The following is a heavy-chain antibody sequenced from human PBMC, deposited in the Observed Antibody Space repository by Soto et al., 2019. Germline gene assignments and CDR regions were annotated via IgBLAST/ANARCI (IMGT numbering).Heavy chain of an antibody. CDR3: ARLVGGSHFDAFDI. Sequence: PGESLKISCQGSGYRFTTYWIGWVRQMPGKGLEWMGIIYPGDSGTTYSPSFKGQVTISADKSISAAYLQWSSLKASDTAMYYCARLVGGSHFDAFDIWGQGTMVTVSS. V-gene: IGHV5-51*01. CDR2: IYPGDSGT. J-gene: IGHJ3*02. D-gene: IGHD1-26*01. CDR1: GYRFTTYW.